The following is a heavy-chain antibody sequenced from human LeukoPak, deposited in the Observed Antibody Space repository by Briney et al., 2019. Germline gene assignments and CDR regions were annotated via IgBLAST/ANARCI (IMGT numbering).Heavy chain of an antibody. CDR2: IDHIGRS. CDR1: GESLSGFY. CDR3: ASPRPCSATICSGYMDV. D-gene: IGHD6-19*01. V-gene: IGHV4-34*01. Sequence: PSETLSLTCAVYGESLSGFYSTWIRQPPGKGLEWVGEIDHIGRSNYNPSPKSRAALSVDRTKNKIVLKLNSITAEDTTLYYLASPRPCSATICSGYMDVWGRGTRILVS. J-gene: IGHJ6*04.